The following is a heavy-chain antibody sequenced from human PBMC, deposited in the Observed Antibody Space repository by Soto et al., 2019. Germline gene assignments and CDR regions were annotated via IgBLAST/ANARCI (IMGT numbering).Heavy chain of an antibody. Sequence: SVKVSCKASGGTFSSYAISWVRQAPGQGLEWMGGIIPIFGTANYAQKFQGRVTITADESTSTAYMELSSLRSEDTAVYYCARSPYSSSSHYYYYGMDVWGQGTTVTVSS. CDR1: GGTFSSYA. D-gene: IGHD6-6*01. CDR2: IIPIFGTA. CDR3: ARSPYSSSSHYYYYGMDV. J-gene: IGHJ6*02. V-gene: IGHV1-69*13.